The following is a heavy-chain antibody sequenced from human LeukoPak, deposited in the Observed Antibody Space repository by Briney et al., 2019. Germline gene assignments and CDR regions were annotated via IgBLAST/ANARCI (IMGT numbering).Heavy chain of an antibody. CDR1: GFTLSNSG. Sequence: SGGSLRLSCAASGFTLSNSGMNWVRQAPGKGLEWVSSVVSSSSYIYYADSVKGRFTISRDNAKNSLYLQMNSLRAEDTALYYCARGLCGGDCYDYWGQGTLVTVSS. V-gene: IGHV3-21*01. CDR3: ARGLCGGDCYDY. D-gene: IGHD2-21*02. CDR2: VVSSSSYI. J-gene: IGHJ4*02.